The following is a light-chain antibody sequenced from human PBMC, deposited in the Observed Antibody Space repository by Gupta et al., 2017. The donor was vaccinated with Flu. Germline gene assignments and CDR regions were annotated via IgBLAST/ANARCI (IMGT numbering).Light chain of an antibody. J-gene: IGKJ1*01. V-gene: IGKV1-5*03. CDR1: QSISRW. CDR2: RAS. CDR3: QQYYSYPWT. Sequence: PSIVCASIGGRSSNSGRSSQSISRWLAWNQQKPGNAPKLLIYRASRGESGVPSRFRGSGSGTEFTLTISSLQPDDFASYYCQQYYSYPWTFGPGTRVEI.